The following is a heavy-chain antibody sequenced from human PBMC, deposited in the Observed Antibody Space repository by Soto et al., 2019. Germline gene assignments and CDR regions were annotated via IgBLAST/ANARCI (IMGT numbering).Heavy chain of an antibody. D-gene: IGHD6-13*01. CDR2: ISWNSGSI. J-gene: IGHJ6*02. Sequence: EVQLVESGGGLVQPGRSLRLSCAASGFTFDDYAMHWVRQAPGKGLEWVSGISWNSGSIGYADSVKGRFTISRDNAKNSLYLQMNSLRAEDTALYYCAKADSSSWYGRHYGMDVWGQGTTVTVSS. CDR3: AKADSSSWYGRHYGMDV. CDR1: GFTFDDYA. V-gene: IGHV3-9*01.